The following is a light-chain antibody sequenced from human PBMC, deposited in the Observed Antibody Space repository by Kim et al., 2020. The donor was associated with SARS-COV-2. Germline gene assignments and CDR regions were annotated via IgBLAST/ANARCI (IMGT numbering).Light chain of an antibody. CDR2: GKN. J-gene: IGLJ2*01. CDR3: NSRDSSGNVV. Sequence: SSELTQEPAVSVALGQTVRITCQGDSLRSYYASWYQQKPGQAPVLVIYGKNNRPSGIPDRFSGSSSGNTASLTITGAQAEDEADYYCNSRDSSGNVVFGG. CDR1: SLRSYY. V-gene: IGLV3-19*01.